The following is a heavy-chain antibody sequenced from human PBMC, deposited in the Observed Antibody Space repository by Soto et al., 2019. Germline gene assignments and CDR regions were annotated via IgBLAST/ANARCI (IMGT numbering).Heavy chain of an antibody. CDR1: GGTFSSYA. Sequence: SVKVSCKASGGTFSSYAISWVRQAPGQGLEWMGGIIPIFGTANYAQKFQGRVTITADESTSTAYMGLSSLRSEDTAVYYCAANLEMATTTFDYWGQGTLVTVSS. V-gene: IGHV1-69*13. CDR2: IIPIFGTA. J-gene: IGHJ4*02. D-gene: IGHD5-12*01. CDR3: AANLEMATTTFDY.